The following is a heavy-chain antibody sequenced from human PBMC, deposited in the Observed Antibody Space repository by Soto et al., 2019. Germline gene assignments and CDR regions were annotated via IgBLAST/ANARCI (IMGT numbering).Heavy chain of an antibody. D-gene: IGHD3-22*01. V-gene: IGHV1-18*04. J-gene: IGHJ4*02. CDR1: GYTFTSYG. Sequence: GASVKVSCKASGYTFTSYGISWVRQAPGQGFEWMGWISAYNGNTNYAQKLQGRVTMTTDTSTSTAYMELRSLRSDDTAVYYCARYSDYYDSSGHYFDYWGQGTLVTVSS. CDR3: ARYSDYYDSSGHYFDY. CDR2: ISAYNGNT.